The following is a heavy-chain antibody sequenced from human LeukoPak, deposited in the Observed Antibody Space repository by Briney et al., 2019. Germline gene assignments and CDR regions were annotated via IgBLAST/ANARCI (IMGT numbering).Heavy chain of an antibody. J-gene: IGHJ4*02. V-gene: IGHV3-48*01. Sequence: GGSLRLSCAASGFTFSSYSMNWVRQAPGKGLEWVSYISSSSSTIYYADSVKGRFTISRDNAKNSLYLQMNSLRAEDTAAYYCARSGGSYSVDYWGQGTLVTVSS. CDR2: ISSSSSTI. CDR1: GFTFSSYS. D-gene: IGHD1-26*01. CDR3: ARSGGSYSVDY.